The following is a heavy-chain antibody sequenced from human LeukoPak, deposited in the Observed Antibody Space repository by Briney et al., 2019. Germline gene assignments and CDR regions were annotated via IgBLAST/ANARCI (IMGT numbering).Heavy chain of an antibody. CDR3: ARTISGTYYSSAFNI. CDR1: GGSISSYY. V-gene: IGHV4-59*08. Sequence: SETLSLTCTVSGGSISSYYWSWIRQPPGKGLEWIGYIYYSGSTYYNPSLKSRVTISVDTSKNQFSLKLSSVTAADTAVYYCARTISGTYYSSAFNIWGQGTMVTVSS. D-gene: IGHD1-26*01. J-gene: IGHJ3*02. CDR2: IYYSGST.